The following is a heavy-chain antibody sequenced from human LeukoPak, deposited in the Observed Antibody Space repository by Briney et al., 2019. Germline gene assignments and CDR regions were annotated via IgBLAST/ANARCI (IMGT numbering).Heavy chain of an antibody. Sequence: PSETLSLTCTVSGDSISSSTYYWGWIRQPPGTGLEWIGSIYYSGSTYYNPSLKSRVTISKDTSKNQFSLKLSSVTAADTAVFYCARGISGWYGGWGGYYYYYMDVWGKGTTVTVSS. V-gene: IGHV4-39*07. CDR3: ARGISGWYGGWGGYYYYYMDV. D-gene: IGHD6-19*01. J-gene: IGHJ6*03. CDR1: GDSISSSTYY. CDR2: IYYSGST.